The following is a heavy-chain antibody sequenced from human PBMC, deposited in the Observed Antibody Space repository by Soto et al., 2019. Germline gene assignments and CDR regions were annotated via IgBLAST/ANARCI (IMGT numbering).Heavy chain of an antibody. CDR3: AKDPVAGTRPYYFDH. CDR2: ISGSGSST. CDR1: GFTFRSYV. J-gene: IGHJ4*02. D-gene: IGHD6-19*01. V-gene: IGHV3-23*01. Sequence: EVQLLESGGGLVQPGGSLRLSCAVSGFTFRSYVMNWVRRAPGKGLEWVSSISGSGSSTYYVDSVKGRFTISRDNSKNTLYLQMNSLRVEDTAVYYCAKDPVAGTRPYYFDHWGQGTLVTVSS.